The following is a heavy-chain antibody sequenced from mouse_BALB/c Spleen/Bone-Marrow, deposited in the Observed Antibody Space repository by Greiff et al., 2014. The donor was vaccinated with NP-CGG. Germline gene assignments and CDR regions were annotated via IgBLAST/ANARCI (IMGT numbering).Heavy chain of an antibody. J-gene: IGHJ4*01. V-gene: IGHV5-6-4*01. D-gene: IGHD2-3*01. CDR1: GFTFSSYT. CDR2: ITSVGVYT. Sequence: EVQLVESGGGLVKPGGSLKLSCAASGFTFSSYTMSWVRQTPEKRLEWVATITSVGVYTYCPDSVKGRFTISRDNAKNTLYLQMSSLKSEDTAMYYCTRDLYDGYSYYAMDYWGQGTLVTVSS. CDR3: TRDLYDGYSYYAMDY.